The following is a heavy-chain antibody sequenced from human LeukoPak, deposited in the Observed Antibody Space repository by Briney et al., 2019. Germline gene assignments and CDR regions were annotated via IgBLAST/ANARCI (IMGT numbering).Heavy chain of an antibody. J-gene: IGHJ4*02. Sequence: ASVKVSCKASGYTFTGYYMHWVRQAPGQGLEWMGWINPNSGGTNYAQKFQGRVTMTRDTSISTAYMELSRLRSDDTAVYYCARVGPGIAAAFGYWGQGTSLTVSS. V-gene: IGHV1-2*02. D-gene: IGHD6-13*01. CDR2: INPNSGGT. CDR1: GYTFTGYY. CDR3: ARVGPGIAAAFGY.